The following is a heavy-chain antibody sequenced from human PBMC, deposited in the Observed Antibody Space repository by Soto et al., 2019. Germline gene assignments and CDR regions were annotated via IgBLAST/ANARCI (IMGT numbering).Heavy chain of an antibody. CDR2: ISGYNGDT. Sequence: ASVKVSCKASGYTFTRYGISWVRQAPGQGLEWMGWISGYNGDTNYAQKFQGRVSMTLDTSTGTAYMELRSLTSNDTAIYYCAKNGQPPYYYYGLDVWGQGTKVTVSS. CDR1: GYTFTRYG. CDR3: AKNGQPPYYYYGLDV. D-gene: IGHD2-8*01. V-gene: IGHV1-18*01. J-gene: IGHJ6*02.